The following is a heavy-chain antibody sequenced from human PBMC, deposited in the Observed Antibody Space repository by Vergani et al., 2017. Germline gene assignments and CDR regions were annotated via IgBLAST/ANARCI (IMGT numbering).Heavy chain of an antibody. CDR1: GGSISSYY. J-gene: IGHJ6*02. D-gene: IGHD3-10*01. V-gene: IGHV4-59*01. CDR2: IYYSWST. Sequence: QVQLQESGPGLVKPSETLSLTCTVPGGSISSYYWSWIRQPPGKGLGWIGYIYYSWSTNYNPSRKSRVTISVEPSKNQFSLKRSSVTAADTAVYYCARHDSGHYDSSYYGLDVWGQGTTVTVSS. CDR3: ARHDSGHYDSSYYGLDV.